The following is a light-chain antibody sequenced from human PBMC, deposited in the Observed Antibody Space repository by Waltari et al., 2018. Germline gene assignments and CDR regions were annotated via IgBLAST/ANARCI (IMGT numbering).Light chain of an antibody. Sequence: EIVLTQSPATLSLSPGERATLSCRASQSVSSYLAWYQQAPGQAPRLLIYYASNRATGIPARFSGSGSGTDFTLTINSLEPEDFAVYYCQQRSNRPPWTFGQGTRVEIK. V-gene: IGKV3-11*01. CDR2: YAS. J-gene: IGKJ1*01. CDR1: QSVSSY. CDR3: QQRSNRPPWT.